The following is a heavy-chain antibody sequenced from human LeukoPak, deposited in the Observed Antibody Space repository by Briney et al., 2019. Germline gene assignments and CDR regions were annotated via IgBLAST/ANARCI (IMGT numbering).Heavy chain of an antibody. CDR1: GGSISSYY. CDR3: ATAIAAANDAFDI. V-gene: IGHV4-59*01. J-gene: IGHJ3*02. D-gene: IGHD6-25*01. CDR2: INYSGST. Sequence: SETLSLTCTVSGGSISSYYWSWIRQPPGKGLEWIGYINYSGSTNYNPSLKSRVTISVDTSKNQFSLKLSSVTAADTAVYYCATAIAAANDAFDIWGQGTMVTVSS.